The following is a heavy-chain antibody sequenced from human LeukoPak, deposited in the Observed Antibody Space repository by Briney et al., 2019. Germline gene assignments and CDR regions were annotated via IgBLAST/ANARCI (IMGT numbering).Heavy chain of an antibody. CDR2: ISDSGGST. CDR3: AKDRVHYDILTGYYRGPFDY. J-gene: IGHJ4*02. V-gene: IGHV3-23*01. CDR1: GFTFSSYG. D-gene: IGHD3-9*01. Sequence: GGSLRLSCAASGFTFSSYGMTWVRQAPGKGLEWVSAISDSGGSTYFADSVKGRFTISRDNSKNTLYLQMNSLRAEDTAVYHCAKDRVHYDILTGYYRGPFDYWGQGTLVTVSS.